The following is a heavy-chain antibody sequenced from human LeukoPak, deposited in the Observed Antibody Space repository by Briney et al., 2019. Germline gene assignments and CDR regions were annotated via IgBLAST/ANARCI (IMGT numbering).Heavy chain of an antibody. D-gene: IGHD1-26*01. CDR3: ARLVGDVTTWDC. CDR2: IYYSGST. V-gene: IGHV4-61*01. CDR1: GGSVSSGSYY. Sequence: SETLSLTCTVSGGSVSSGSYYWSWIRQPPGKGLEWIGYIYYSGSTNYNPSLKSRVTISVDTSKNQFSLKLSSVTAADTAVYYCARLVGDVTTWDCWGQGTLVTVSS. J-gene: IGHJ4*02.